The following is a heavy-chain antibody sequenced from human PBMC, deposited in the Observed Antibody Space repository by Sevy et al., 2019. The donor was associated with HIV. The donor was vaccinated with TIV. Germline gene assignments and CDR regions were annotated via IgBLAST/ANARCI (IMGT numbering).Heavy chain of an antibody. V-gene: IGHV1-2*02. J-gene: IGHJ6*02. Sequence: APVKVYCKASGYTFTDYYIHWVRQAPGQGLEWMGWINPKSGGTNYAQKFHGRVTMTRDTSISTAYMELSRLRSDDTAVYYCARVVEPAGIDPYYYGVDVWGPGATVTVSS. D-gene: IGHD2-2*02. CDR2: INPKSGGT. CDR1: GYTFTDYY. CDR3: ARVVEPAGIDPYYYGVDV.